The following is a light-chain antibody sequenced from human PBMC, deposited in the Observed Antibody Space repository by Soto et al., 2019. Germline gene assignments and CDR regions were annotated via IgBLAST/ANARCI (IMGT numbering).Light chain of an antibody. J-gene: IGLJ1*01. V-gene: IGLV2-14*01. CDR2: DVS. CDR1: SSDVGGYNY. CDR3: SSYTSSSTLEAV. Sequence: QSALTQPASVSGSPGQSITISCTGTSSDVGGYNYVSWYQQHPGKAPKLMIYDVSNRPSGVSNRFSGSKSGNTASLTISGRQAEDEADYYCSSYTSSSTLEAVFGTGTKVTVL.